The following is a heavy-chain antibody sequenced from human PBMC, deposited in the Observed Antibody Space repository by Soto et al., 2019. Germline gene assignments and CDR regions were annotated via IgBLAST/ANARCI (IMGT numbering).Heavy chain of an antibody. J-gene: IGHJ6*03. V-gene: IGHV3-33*01. D-gene: IGHD1-26*01. Sequence: QVQLVESGGGVVQPGRSLRLSCAASGFTFSSYGMHWVRQAPGKGLEWVAVIWYDGSNKYYADSVKGRFTISRDNSKNTLYLQMNSLRAEDTAVYYCARVVYYYYMDVWCKGTTVTVSS. CDR2: IWYDGSNK. CDR1: GFTFSSYG. CDR3: ARVVYYYYMDV.